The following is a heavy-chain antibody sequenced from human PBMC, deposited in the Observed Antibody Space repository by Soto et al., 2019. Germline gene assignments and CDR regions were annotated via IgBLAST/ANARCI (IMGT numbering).Heavy chain of an antibody. D-gene: IGHD2-2*01. CDR1: GFTFSSYV. J-gene: IGHJ5*02. Sequence: GGSLRLSCAASGFTFSSYVMHWVRQAPGKGLEWVAVIWYDGSNKYYADSVKGRFTISRDNSKNTLYLQMNSLRAEDTAVYYYARESDSTVPNWFDTWGQGTLFIVSS. CDR3: ARESDSTVPNWFDT. CDR2: IWYDGSNK. V-gene: IGHV3-33*01.